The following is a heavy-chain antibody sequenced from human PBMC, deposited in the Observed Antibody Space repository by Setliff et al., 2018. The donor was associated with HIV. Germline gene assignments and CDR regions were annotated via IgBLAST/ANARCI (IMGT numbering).Heavy chain of an antibody. Sequence: SETLSLTCTVSGGSISHYYWTWIRQPPGKGLEWIGYIFYSGSTDYNPSLKSRLTISVDTPNNQVSLRLKSVTTADTAVYYCARELYGGNSRPFDYWGQGALVTVSS. V-gene: IGHV4-59*01. D-gene: IGHD2-21*02. CDR3: ARELYGGNSRPFDY. CDR2: IFYSGST. J-gene: IGHJ4*02. CDR1: GGSISHYY.